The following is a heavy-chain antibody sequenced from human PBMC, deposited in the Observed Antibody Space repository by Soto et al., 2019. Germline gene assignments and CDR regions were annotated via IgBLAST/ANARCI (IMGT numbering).Heavy chain of an antibody. CDR1: GYTFTSYA. Sequence: QVQLVQSGAEEKKPGASVKVSCKASGYTFTSYAMHWVRQAPGQRLEWMGWINAGNGNTKYSQKFQGRVTITRDTSARTAYMELRSLRSEDTTVYYCAMSIVVVTALDYWGQGTLVTVSS. D-gene: IGHD2-21*02. CDR3: AMSIVVVTALDY. V-gene: IGHV1-3*05. J-gene: IGHJ4*02. CDR2: INAGNGNT.